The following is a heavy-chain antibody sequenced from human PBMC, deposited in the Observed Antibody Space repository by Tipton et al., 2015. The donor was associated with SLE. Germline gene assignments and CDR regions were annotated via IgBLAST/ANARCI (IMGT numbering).Heavy chain of an antibody. CDR2: ISKSGGT. J-gene: IGHJ4*02. CDR3: ARGGVGGYDYLDY. V-gene: IGHV4-31*03. Sequence: TLSLTCSVSGDSIRSDDHYWTWIRHHPGKGLEWIGHISKSGGTSYNPSLRSRLTMSVDTSENRFFLKLTSVTAADTAVYYCARGGVGGYDYLDYWGQGTLVTVSS. CDR1: GDSIRSDDHY. D-gene: IGHD5-12*01.